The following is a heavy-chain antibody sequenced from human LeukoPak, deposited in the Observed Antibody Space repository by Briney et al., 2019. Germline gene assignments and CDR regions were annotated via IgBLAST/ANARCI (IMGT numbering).Heavy chain of an antibody. J-gene: IGHJ6*02. V-gene: IGHV3-23*01. D-gene: IGHD1-1*01. CDR2: IVGGAGYT. Sequence: GGSLRLSCAASGFTASTYGVSWVRQAPGKGLQWVSAIVGGAGYTFYADSVKGRFTISRDNSWNSVYLQMNSRRDDDTAVYYCAKGSRTGQFPMDVWGQGTTVTVSS. CDR3: AKGSRTGQFPMDV. CDR1: GFTASTYG.